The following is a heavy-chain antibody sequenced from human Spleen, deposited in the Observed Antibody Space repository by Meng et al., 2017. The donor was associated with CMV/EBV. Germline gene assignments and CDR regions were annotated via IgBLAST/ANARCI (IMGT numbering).Heavy chain of an antibody. CDR1: GFTLSGSA. CDR2: IRNRANSYAT. D-gene: IGHD3-16*02. Sequence: GGSLRLSCAASGFTLSGSAMHWVRQASGKGLEWVGRIRNRANSYATANAASVKGRFTISRDDSKGIAYLQMNSLKSEDTAVYYCTRDVPRLYDAFDMWGQGTTVTVSS. V-gene: IGHV3-73*01. CDR3: TRDVPRLYDAFDM. J-gene: IGHJ3*02.